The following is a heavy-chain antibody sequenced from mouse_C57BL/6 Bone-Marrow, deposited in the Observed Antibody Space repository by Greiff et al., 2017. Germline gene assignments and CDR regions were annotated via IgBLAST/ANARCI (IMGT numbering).Heavy chain of an antibody. J-gene: IGHJ4*01. CDR2: ISSGGSYT. V-gene: IGHV5-6*01. CDR3: ASPASETAMDY. CDR1: GFTFSSYG. D-gene: IGHD3-2*02. Sequence: EVQGVESGGDLVKPGGSLKLSCAASGFTFSSYGMSWVRQTPDKRLEWVATISSGGSYTYYPDSVTGRFTISSDNAKNTLYLQMSSLKSEDTAMYYCASPASETAMDYWGQGTSVTVSS.